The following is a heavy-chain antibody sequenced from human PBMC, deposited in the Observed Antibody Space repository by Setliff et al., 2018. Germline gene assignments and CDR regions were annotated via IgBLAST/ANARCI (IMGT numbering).Heavy chain of an antibody. CDR3: SRLVRYCTTTSCQRLSGDEY. CDR2: VSAYTGNA. Sequence: ASVKVSCKASGYTFTDYGITWVRQAPGQGLEWMGWVSAYTGNAYYAHRLQDRVTLTTDKSTGTAYMALRSLRSDDTAVYYCSRLVRYCTTTSCQRLSGDEYWGQGTLVTVSS. J-gene: IGHJ4*02. CDR1: GYTFTDYG. V-gene: IGHV1-18*01. D-gene: IGHD2-2*01.